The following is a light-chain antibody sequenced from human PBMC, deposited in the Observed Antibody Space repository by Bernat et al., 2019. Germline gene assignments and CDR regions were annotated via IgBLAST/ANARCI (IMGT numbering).Light chain of an antibody. CDR1: QIIGTY. J-gene: IGKJ5*01. CDR3: QHLNSFPIT. V-gene: IGKV1-9*01. Sequence: DIQLTQSPSFLSASVGDRVTITCRASQIIGTYLAWYQQIPGKAPKLLIYGASTLQSGVPSRFSGSGVGTDFTLTISRLQPEDFATYYCQHLNSFPITFGQGTRLEIQ. CDR2: GAS.